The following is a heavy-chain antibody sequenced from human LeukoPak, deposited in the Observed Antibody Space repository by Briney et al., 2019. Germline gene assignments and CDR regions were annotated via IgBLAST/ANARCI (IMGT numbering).Heavy chain of an antibody. D-gene: IGHD3-22*01. CDR3: EKVIEITTRGAKKDN. J-gene: IGHJ4*02. CDR2: ISGDGGST. Sequence: GGSLRLSCAASGFTFDDYSMHWVRQAPGKGLEWVSLISGDGGSTYYADSVKGRFTISRDNSKNSLYLQMNSLRTETTPLFYGEKVIEITTRGAKKDNWGQETLFTVPS. CDR1: GFTFDDYS. V-gene: IGHV3-43*02.